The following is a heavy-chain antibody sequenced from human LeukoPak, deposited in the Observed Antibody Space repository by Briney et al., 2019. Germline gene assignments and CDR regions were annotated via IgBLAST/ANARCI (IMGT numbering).Heavy chain of an antibody. CDR2: INPNSGGT. Sequence: GASVKVSCKASGYTFTGYYMHWVRQAPGQGLEWMGWINPNSGGTNYAQKFQGRATMTRDTSISTAYMELSRLRSDDTAVYYCARERVTMVRGVMRFDPWGQGTLVTVSS. CDR1: GYTFTGYY. CDR3: ARERVTMVRGVMRFDP. D-gene: IGHD3-10*01. V-gene: IGHV1-2*02. J-gene: IGHJ5*02.